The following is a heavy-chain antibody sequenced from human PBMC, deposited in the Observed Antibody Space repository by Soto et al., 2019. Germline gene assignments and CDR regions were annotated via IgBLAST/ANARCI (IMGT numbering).Heavy chain of an antibody. CDR2: MNTNSDDT. Sequence: QVQLVQSGAEVKKPGASVQVSCKTSGYTFTSYDINWVRQAPGQGLEWVGWMNTNSDDTRSAQKFRGRRTLTRDKSMRAVYMKLSNLSPDDSAVYYCAREWSAAGHFYGMDVWGQGTTVAVSS. V-gene: IGHV1-8*01. CDR3: AREWSAAGHFYGMDV. D-gene: IGHD6-13*01. J-gene: IGHJ6*02. CDR1: GYTFTSYD.